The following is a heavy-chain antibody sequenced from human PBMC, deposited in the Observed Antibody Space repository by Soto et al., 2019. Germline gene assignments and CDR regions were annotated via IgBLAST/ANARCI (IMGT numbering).Heavy chain of an antibody. V-gene: IGHV4-34*01. D-gene: IGHD3-9*01. Sequence: QVQLQQWGAGLLKPSETLSLTCAVYGGSFSGYYWSWIRQPPGKGLEWIGEINHSGSTNYNPSLNSRVTISVDPSKNQFSLKLSSVTAADTAVYYCARGLYGYDILTGYPYCWFDPWGQGTLVTVSS. CDR1: GGSFSGYY. J-gene: IGHJ5*02. CDR2: INHSGST. CDR3: ARGLYGYDILTGYPYCWFDP.